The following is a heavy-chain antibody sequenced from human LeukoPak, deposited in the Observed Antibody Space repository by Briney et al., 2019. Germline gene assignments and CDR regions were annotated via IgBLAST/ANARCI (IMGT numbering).Heavy chain of an antibody. Sequence: NSSETLSLTCTVSGGSISSYYWSWIRQPPGKGLEWIGYIYYSGSTNYNPSLKSQVTISVDTSKNQFSLKLSSVTAADTAVYYCAAGYDSSGYLFDYWGQGTLVTVSS. D-gene: IGHD3-22*01. CDR2: IYYSGST. CDR1: GGSISSYY. J-gene: IGHJ4*02. CDR3: AAGYDSSGYLFDY. V-gene: IGHV4-59*01.